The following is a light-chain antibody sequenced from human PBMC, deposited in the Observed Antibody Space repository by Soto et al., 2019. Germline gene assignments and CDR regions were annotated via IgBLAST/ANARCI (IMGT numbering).Light chain of an antibody. V-gene: IGKV3-15*01. CDR1: LSIGSH. Sequence: EIVMTQSPATLSASPGERATLSCRASLSIGSHLAWYQQRPGQAPRLLIYGASNRATGVAARFSGSGSGTDFTLTVYNLQSEDFAVYFCLQYNNWPPWTFGQGTKVEVK. CDR2: GAS. J-gene: IGKJ1*01. CDR3: LQYNNWPPWT.